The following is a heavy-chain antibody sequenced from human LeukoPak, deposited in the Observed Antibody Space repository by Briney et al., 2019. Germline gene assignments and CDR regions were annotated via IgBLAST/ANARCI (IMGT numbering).Heavy chain of an antibody. J-gene: IGHJ4*02. CDR3: ARDERLLSFLK. D-gene: IGHD3-3*01. CDR1: GFTFSSYG. Sequence: GGTLRLSCAASGFTFSSYGMSWVRQAPGKGLEWVSAISGSGGSTYYADSVKGRFTISRDNSKNTLYLQMNSLRAEDTAIYYCARDERLLSFLKWGQGTLVTVSS. CDR2: ISGSGGST. V-gene: IGHV3-23*01.